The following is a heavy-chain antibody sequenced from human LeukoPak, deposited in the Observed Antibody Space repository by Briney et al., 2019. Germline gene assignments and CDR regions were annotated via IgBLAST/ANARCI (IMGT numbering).Heavy chain of an antibody. Sequence: GGSLRLSCAASGFTFNNAWMSWVRQAPGKGLEWVSTISGSGGSTYYADSVKGRFTISRDNSKNTLYLQMNSLRAEDTAVYYCAKDDDVSSGTPDYWGQGTLVTVSS. CDR3: AKDDDVSSGTPDY. D-gene: IGHD3-22*01. CDR2: ISGSGGST. CDR1: GFTFNNAW. J-gene: IGHJ4*02. V-gene: IGHV3-23*01.